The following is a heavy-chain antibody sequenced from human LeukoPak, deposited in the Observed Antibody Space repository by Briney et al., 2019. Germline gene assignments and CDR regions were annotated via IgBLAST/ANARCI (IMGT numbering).Heavy chain of an antibody. CDR2: IYYSGST. J-gene: IGHJ6*03. CDR1: GGSISSYY. V-gene: IGHV4-59*01. CDR3: ASATYYDFWSGSPYYYYYMDV. D-gene: IGHD3-3*01. Sequence: DPSETLSLTCTVSGGSISSYYWSWIRQPPGKGLEWIGYIYYSGSTNYNPSLKSRVTISVDTSKNQFSLKLSSVAAADTAVYYCASATYYDFWSGSPYYYYYMDVWGKGTTVTVSS.